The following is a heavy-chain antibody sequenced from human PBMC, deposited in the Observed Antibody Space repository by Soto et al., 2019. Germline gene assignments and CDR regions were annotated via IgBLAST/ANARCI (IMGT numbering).Heavy chain of an antibody. J-gene: IGHJ5*02. Sequence: PSETLSLTCAVSGGSITNDYWSWIRQPPGKGLEWIGYVYHTGSTNYKPSLKSRVTISVDTSKNQFSLKLTSVTAADTAMYYCASVSALYDILRAGWFDPWGQGTLVTVSS. D-gene: IGHD3-9*01. V-gene: IGHV4-4*08. CDR1: GGSITNDY. CDR3: ASVSALYDILRAGWFDP. CDR2: VYHTGST.